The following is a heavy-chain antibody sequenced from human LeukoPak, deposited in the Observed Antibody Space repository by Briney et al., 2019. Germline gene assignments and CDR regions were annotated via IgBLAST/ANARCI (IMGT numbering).Heavy chain of an antibody. J-gene: IGHJ4*02. D-gene: IGHD3-22*01. Sequence: PSQTLSLTCTVSGGSISSGGYYWSWIRQPPGKGLDWIGYIYYSGSTYYNPSLKSRVTISVDTSKNQFSLKLSSVTAADTAVYYCARVRPMIVVVDYWGQGTLVTVSS. CDR3: ARVRPMIVVVDY. CDR2: IYYSGST. V-gene: IGHV4-30-4*01. CDR1: GGSISSGGYY.